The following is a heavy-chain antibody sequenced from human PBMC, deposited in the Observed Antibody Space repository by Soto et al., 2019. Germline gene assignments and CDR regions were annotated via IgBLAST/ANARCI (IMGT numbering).Heavy chain of an antibody. V-gene: IGHV5-51*01. Sequence: PGESLKISCKGSGYSFSTNWIGWVRQMPGKGLEWMGIIYPGDSDTRYSPSFQGQVTISADKSITTAYLQWSSLKASDTAMYYCARHRVGADAFDVWRQGTMVTVSS. CDR2: IYPGDSDT. J-gene: IGHJ3*01. CDR3: ARHRVGADAFDV. D-gene: IGHD1-26*01. CDR1: GYSFSTNW.